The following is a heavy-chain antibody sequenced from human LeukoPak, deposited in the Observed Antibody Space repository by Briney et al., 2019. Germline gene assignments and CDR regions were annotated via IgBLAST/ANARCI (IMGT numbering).Heavy chain of an antibody. D-gene: IGHD3-16*01. CDR3: ARDPAWGALDY. CDR1: GFTFSSYA. V-gene: IGHV3-7*01. J-gene: IGHJ4*02. CDR2: IKVDGSEK. Sequence: PGGSLRLSCAASGFTFSSYAMRWVHQAPGKGREWVANIKVDGSEKYYVDSVQGRFTISRDNAKNSLYLQMNSLRVEDTAVYYCARDPAWGALDYWGQGTLVTVSS.